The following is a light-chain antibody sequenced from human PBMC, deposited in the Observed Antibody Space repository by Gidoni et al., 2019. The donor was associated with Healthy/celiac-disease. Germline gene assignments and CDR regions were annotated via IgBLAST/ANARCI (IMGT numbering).Light chain of an antibody. Sequence: ISCTGSSSNIGAGYDVHWYQQLPGTAPKLLIYGNSNRPSGVPDRFSGSKSGTSASLAITGLQAEDDADYYCQSYDSSLSAHVVFGGGTKLTVL. CDR2: GNS. J-gene: IGLJ2*01. CDR1: SSNIGAGYD. V-gene: IGLV1-40*01. CDR3: QSYDSSLSAHVV.